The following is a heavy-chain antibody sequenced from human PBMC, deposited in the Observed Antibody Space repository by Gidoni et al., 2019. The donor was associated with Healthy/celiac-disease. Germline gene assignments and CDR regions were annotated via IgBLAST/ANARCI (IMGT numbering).Heavy chain of an antibody. CDR2: IIPSFGTA. J-gene: IGHJ4*02. D-gene: IGHD3-16*01. Sequence: QVQLLQSGAEVTKPGSSVRVSCKASGGTFSSYAIGWVRQAPGHGLGWMGGIIPSFGTAKYAQKFQGRVTITADESTSTADMELRSLGSEDTAVYYCARGGQEGEMGYWGQGTLVTVSS. CDR1: GGTFSSYA. CDR3: ARGGQEGEMGY. V-gene: IGHV1-69*01.